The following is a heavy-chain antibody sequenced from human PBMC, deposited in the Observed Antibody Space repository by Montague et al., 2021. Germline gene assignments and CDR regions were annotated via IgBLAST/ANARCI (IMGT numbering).Heavy chain of an antibody. V-gene: IGHV3-23*01. CDR3: VKDPRGSIYPPCTMDV. CDR2: ISGGGGSI. J-gene: IGHJ6*02. Sequence: SLRLSCAASGFTFGTYAMSWVRQAPGKGLEWVSGISGGGGSIYYADSVKGRFTISRDNSKSTLYLQMSSLRAEDTAVYYCVKDPRGSIYPPCTMDVWGQGTTVTVSS. D-gene: IGHD1-26*01. CDR1: GFTFGTYA.